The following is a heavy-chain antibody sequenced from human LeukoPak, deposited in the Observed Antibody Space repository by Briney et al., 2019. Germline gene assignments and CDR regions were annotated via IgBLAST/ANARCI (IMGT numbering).Heavy chain of an antibody. V-gene: IGHV4-4*07. CDR2: IYTSGST. D-gene: IGHD7-27*01. J-gene: IGHJ4*02. CDR3: ARGVTGGDFDY. CDR1: GGSISTYY. Sequence: PSETLSLTCTVSGGSISTYYWSWIRQPAGKGLEWVGRIYTSGSTKYNPALKSRVTMSVDTSKNQFSLKLSSVTAADTAVYYCARGVTGGDFDYWGQGTLVTVSS.